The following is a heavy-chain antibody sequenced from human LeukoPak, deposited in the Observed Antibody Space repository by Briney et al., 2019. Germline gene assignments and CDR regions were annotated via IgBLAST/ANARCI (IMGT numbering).Heavy chain of an antibody. Sequence: GGPLRLSCAASGFTVSTNYVTWVRQAPGKGLEWVSIIYDSGTTLYADSMKGRFTISRDNSKNTVYLQIKSLRVEDTAVYLCARGGIGLDTDAFDIWGQGTMVTVTS. J-gene: IGHJ3*02. CDR3: ARGGIGLDTDAFDI. CDR1: GFTVSTNY. CDR2: IYDSGTT. V-gene: IGHV3-66*01. D-gene: IGHD3-16*01.